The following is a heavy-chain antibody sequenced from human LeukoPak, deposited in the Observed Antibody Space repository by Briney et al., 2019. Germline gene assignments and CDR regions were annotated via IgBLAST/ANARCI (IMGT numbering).Heavy chain of an antibody. CDR1: GFTFSSYW. CDR3: ARSPYGYDFWSGMNWFDP. D-gene: IGHD3-3*01. J-gene: IGHJ5*02. CDR2: IKQDGSEK. Sequence: QVGGSLRLSCAASGFTFSSYWMSWVRQAPGKGLEWVANIKQDGSEKYYVDSVKGRFTNSRDNAKNSLYLQMNSLRAEDTAFYYCARSPYGYDFWSGMNWFDPWGQGTLVTVSS. V-gene: IGHV3-7*03.